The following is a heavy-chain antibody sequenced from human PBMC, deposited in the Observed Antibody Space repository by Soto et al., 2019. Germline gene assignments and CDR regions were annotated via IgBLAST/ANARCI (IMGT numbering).Heavy chain of an antibody. D-gene: IGHD3-22*01. Sequence: QLQLQESGSGLVKPSQTLSLTCAVSGGSISSGGYSWSWIRQPPGKCLEWSGYIYHSGSTYYNPSLKGRFTLSVGRSKNQFSLELSSVTAEETSVYYCPSGHIDDNTEGFDYWRQRTLVNVPS. J-gene: IGHJ4*02. CDR1: GGSISSGGYS. CDR2: IYHSGST. V-gene: IGHV4-30-2*01. CDR3: PSGHIDDNTEGFDY.